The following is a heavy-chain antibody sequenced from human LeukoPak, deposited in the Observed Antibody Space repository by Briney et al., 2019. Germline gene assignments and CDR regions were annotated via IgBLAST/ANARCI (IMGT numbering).Heavy chain of an antibody. V-gene: IGHV3-21*01. D-gene: IGHD3-3*01. CDR1: GFTFSNYG. Sequence: GGSLRLSCAASGFTFSNYGMHWARQAPGKGLEWVSSISSSSSYIYYADSVKGRFTISRDNAKNSLYLQMNSLRAEDTAVYYCARDKYDFWSGYLNWFDPWGQGTLVTVSS. CDR2: ISSSSSYI. CDR3: ARDKYDFWSGYLNWFDP. J-gene: IGHJ5*02.